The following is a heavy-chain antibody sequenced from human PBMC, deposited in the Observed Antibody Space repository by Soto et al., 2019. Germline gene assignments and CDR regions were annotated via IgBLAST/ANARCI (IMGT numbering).Heavy chain of an antibody. D-gene: IGHD2-8*01. V-gene: IGHV1-18*01. J-gene: IGHJ6*02. Sequence: ASVKVSCKASGYTFSRYGISWVRQAPGQGLEWMGWISTYNGETNYPQSLQGRLTMTTDTSTTTAYMELRNLRSDDTAVYYCARDPYHVLMVNAPNLYGMDVWGQGTTVTVSS. CDR3: ARDPYHVLMVNAPNLYGMDV. CDR2: ISTYNGET. CDR1: GYTFSRYG.